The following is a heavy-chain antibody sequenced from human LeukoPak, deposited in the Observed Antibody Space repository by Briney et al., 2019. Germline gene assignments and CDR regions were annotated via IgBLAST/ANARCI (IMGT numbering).Heavy chain of an antibody. CDR1: GYTFSSYW. CDR3: ARQASSGWYYFDY. D-gene: IGHD6-19*01. Sequence: GESLKISCKGSGYTFSSYWIGWVRQMPGKGLEWMGIIYPGDSDTRYSPSFQGQVTISADKSISTAYLQWSSLKASDTAMYYCARQASSGWYYFDYWGQGTLVTVSS. J-gene: IGHJ4*02. V-gene: IGHV5-51*01. CDR2: IYPGDSDT.